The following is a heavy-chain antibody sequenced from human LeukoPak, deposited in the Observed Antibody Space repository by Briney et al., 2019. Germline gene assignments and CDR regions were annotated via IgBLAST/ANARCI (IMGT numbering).Heavy chain of an antibody. CDR2: ISGSGGST. V-gene: IGHV3-23*01. Sequence: PGGSLRLSCAASGFTFSSYAMSWVRQAPGKGLEWVSAISGSGGSTYYADSVKGRFTISRDNSKNTLYLQMNSLRAEDTAVYYCAKDSFQLMVYAAPFDYWGQGTLVTVSS. CDR3: AKDSFQLMVYAAPFDY. CDR1: GFTFSSYA. D-gene: IGHD2-8*01. J-gene: IGHJ4*02.